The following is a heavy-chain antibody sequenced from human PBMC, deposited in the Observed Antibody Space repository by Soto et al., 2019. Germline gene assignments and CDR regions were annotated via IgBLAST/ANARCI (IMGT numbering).Heavy chain of an antibody. D-gene: IGHD6-13*01. CDR2: ISGSGGST. CDR1: GFTFSSYA. Sequence: EVQLLESGGGLVQPGGSLRLSCAASGFTFSSYAMSWVRQAPGKGLEWVSAISGSGGSTYYADSVKGRFTISRDNSKNTLYLQMNSLRAEDTAAYYCAKCPWVYSRCDYWGQGTLVTVSS. V-gene: IGHV3-23*01. CDR3: AKCPWVYSRCDY. J-gene: IGHJ4*02.